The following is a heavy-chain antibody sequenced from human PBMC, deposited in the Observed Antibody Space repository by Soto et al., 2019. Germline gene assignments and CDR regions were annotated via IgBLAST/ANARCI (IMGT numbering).Heavy chain of an antibody. Sequence: GGSLRLSCAASGFTFSSYSMNWVRQAPGKGLEWVSSISSSSYIYYADSVKGRFTISRDNAKNSLYLQMNSLRAEDTAVYYCARDQSIAAAGTDYWGQGTLVTVSS. J-gene: IGHJ4*02. CDR3: ARDQSIAAAGTDY. CDR1: GFTFSSYS. CDR2: ISSSSYI. D-gene: IGHD6-13*01. V-gene: IGHV3-21*01.